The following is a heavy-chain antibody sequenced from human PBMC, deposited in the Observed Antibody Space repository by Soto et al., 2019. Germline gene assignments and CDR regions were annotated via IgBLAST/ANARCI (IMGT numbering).Heavy chain of an antibody. CDR3: ARDRGVYDFWSGYYTVLYYYYGMDV. CDR1: GFTFSSYG. V-gene: IGHV3-33*01. D-gene: IGHD3-3*01. J-gene: IGHJ6*02. Sequence: GGSLRLSCAASGFTFSSYGMHWVRQAPGKGLEWVAVIWYDGSNKYYADSVKGRFTISRDNSKNTLYLQMNSLRAEDTAVYYCARDRGVYDFWSGYYTVLYYYYGMDVWGQGTTVTV. CDR2: IWYDGSNK.